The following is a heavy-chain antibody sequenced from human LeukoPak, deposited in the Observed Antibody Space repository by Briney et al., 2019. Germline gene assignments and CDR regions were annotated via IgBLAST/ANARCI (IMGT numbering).Heavy chain of an antibody. CDR2: ISYDGSNK. CDR1: GFTFSSYG. Sequence: GGSLRLSCAASGFTFSSYGMHWVRQAPGKGLEWVAVISYDGSNKYYADSVKGRFTISRDNSKNTLYLQMNSLRAEDTAVYYCAREGGFCRPLDWSGQGSLVTVSA. J-gene: IGHJ4*02. CDR3: AREGGFCRPLDW. D-gene: IGHD6-25*01. V-gene: IGHV3-30*03.